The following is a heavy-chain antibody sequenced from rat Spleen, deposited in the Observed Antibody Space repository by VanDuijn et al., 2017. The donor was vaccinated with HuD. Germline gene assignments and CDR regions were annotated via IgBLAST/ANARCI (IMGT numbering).Heavy chain of an antibody. Sequence: EVQLVESGGGLVQPGRSLTLSCAASGFTFSDYAMAWVRQSPKKGLEWVATILFDGSSTYYRDSVKGRFTISRENAISTLYLQMDSLRSEDTATYYCARVIRGTFDYWGQGVMVTVSS. CDR2: ILFDGSST. CDR1: GFTFSDYA. D-gene: IGHD4-3*01. J-gene: IGHJ2*01. CDR3: ARVIRGTFDY. V-gene: IGHV5-7*01.